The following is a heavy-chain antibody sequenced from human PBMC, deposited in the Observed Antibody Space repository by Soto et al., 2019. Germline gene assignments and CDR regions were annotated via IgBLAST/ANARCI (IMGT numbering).Heavy chain of an antibody. Sequence: QVQLQESGPGLVKPSQTLSLTCTVSGGSISSGGYYWSWIRQQPGKGLAWIGYIYYRGNTYYKSTLKGRVTISVDTSKNQFSLKLSSVTAADRAVYYCASSTVTRWFDPWGQGILVTVSS. CDR1: GGSISSGGYY. CDR2: IYYRGNT. J-gene: IGHJ5*02. D-gene: IGHD4-17*01. CDR3: ASSTVTRWFDP. V-gene: IGHV4-31*03.